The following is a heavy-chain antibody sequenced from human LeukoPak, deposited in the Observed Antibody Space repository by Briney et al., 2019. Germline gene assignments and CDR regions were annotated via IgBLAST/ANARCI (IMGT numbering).Heavy chain of an antibody. CDR1: GFTFSNYA. CDR3: ARDPNGDYVGAFEM. V-gene: IGHV3-23*01. D-gene: IGHD4-17*01. Sequence: SLRLSCAASGFTFSNYAMIWVRQAPGRGLEWVSAIRSGGGGTLYADSVKRRFTISRDNSKNTLFLQMNNMRAEDTAVYYCARDPNGDYVGAFEMWGPGTKVTVS. CDR2: IRSGGGGT. J-gene: IGHJ3*02.